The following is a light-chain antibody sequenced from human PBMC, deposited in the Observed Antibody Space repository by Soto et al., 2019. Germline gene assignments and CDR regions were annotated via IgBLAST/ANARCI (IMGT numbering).Light chain of an antibody. CDR1: SSDVGSYNG. Sequence: QSVLTQPPPVSGSPGQSVTISCTGTSSDVGSYNGVSWYQQPPGIAPKLMIYEVSNRPSGVPDRFSGSKSGNTASLTISGLQAEDEADYYCSLYTSSSTYVFGTGTKLTVL. J-gene: IGLJ1*01. V-gene: IGLV2-18*01. CDR3: SLYTSSSTYV. CDR2: EVS.